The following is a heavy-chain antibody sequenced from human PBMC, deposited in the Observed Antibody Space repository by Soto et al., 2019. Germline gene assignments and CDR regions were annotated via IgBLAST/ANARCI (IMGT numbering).Heavy chain of an antibody. CDR1: GFTFSSYW. CDR2: INGDGSSI. D-gene: IGHD5-12*01. J-gene: IGHJ4*02. CDR3: ARDATTVEMATTFDY. V-gene: IGHV3-74*01. Sequence: GWSLRLSCAASGFTFSSYWMHWVRQAPGKGLVWVSRINGDGSSIRYADSVKGRFTISRDNAKNTLYIQMNSLRAEDTAVYYCARDATTVEMATTFDYWGQGTQVTVS.